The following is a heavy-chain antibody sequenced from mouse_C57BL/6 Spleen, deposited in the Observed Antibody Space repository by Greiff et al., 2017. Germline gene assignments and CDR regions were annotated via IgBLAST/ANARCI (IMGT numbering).Heavy chain of an antibody. Sequence: VQLQQSGAELVKPGASVKMSCKASGYTFTSYWITWVKQRPGQGLEWIGDIYPGSGSTNYNEKFKSKATLTVDTSSSTAYMQLSSLTSEDSAVYYCAREDYYYGSSHYFDYWGQGTTLTVSS. CDR3: AREDYYYGSSHYFDY. CDR2: IYPGSGST. D-gene: IGHD1-1*01. V-gene: IGHV1-55*01. J-gene: IGHJ2*01. CDR1: GYTFTSYW.